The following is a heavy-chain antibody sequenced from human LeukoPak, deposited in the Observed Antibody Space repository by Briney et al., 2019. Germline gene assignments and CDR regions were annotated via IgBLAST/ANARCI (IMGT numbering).Heavy chain of an antibody. Sequence: GGSLRLSCAASGFTFDDYGMSWVRQAARRGLEWVSGINWNGGSTGYEDSVKGRFTISRDNAKNSLYLQMNSLRAEDTALYYCAREYYDSSGYYYPFDYWGQGTLVTVSS. CDR3: AREYYDSSGYYYPFDY. D-gene: IGHD3-22*01. CDR1: GFTFDDYG. CDR2: INWNGGST. V-gene: IGHV3-20*04. J-gene: IGHJ4*02.